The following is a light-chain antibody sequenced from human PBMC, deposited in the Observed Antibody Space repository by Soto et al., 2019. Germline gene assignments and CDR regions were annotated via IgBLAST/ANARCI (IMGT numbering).Light chain of an antibody. CDR2: EVS. CDR1: SNDIGSYNY. Sequence: QSALTQPPSASGSPGQSVTISCTGTSNDIGSYNYVSWYQQHPGKAPKLMIYEVSKRPSGVPDRFSGSKSGNTASLTVSGLQAEDEADYYCSSYGGNNNLIFGGGTKLTVL. J-gene: IGLJ2*01. V-gene: IGLV2-8*01. CDR3: SSYGGNNNLI.